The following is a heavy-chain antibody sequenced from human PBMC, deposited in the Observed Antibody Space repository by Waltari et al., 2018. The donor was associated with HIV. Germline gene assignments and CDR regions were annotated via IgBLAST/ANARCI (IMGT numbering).Heavy chain of an antibody. D-gene: IGHD6-13*01. CDR1: GGSISSGTYY. V-gene: IGHV4-39*02. Sequence: QLQLQGSGPGLVKPSETLSLTCTVSGGSISSGTYYWGGIRQPPGKGLEWCGSIYYSGSTYYNPSLKSRVTISVDTSKNQFSLKLSSVTAADTAVYYCARDSSSWSKHNWFDPWAQGTLVTVSS. CDR3: ARDSSSWSKHNWFDP. CDR2: IYYSGST. J-gene: IGHJ5*02.